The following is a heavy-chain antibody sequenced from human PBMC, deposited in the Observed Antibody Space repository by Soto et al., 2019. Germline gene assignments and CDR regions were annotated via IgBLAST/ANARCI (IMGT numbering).Heavy chain of an antibody. V-gene: IGHV4-30-2*01. Sequence: PSETLPLTCAVSGGSISSGGYSWSWIRQPPGNGLEWIGYIYHSGSTYYNPSLKSRVTISVDRSKTQSSLKLSSVTAADTAVYYCARTTWIQLWYALMHVWGQGTTV. CDR2: IYHSGST. D-gene: IGHD5-18*01. CDR1: GGSISSGGYS. J-gene: IGHJ6*02. CDR3: ARTTWIQLWYALMHV.